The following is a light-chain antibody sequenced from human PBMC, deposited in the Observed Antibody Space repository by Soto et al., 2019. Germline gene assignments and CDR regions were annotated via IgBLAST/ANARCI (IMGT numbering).Light chain of an antibody. Sequence: QSVLTQPASVSGSPGQSIAISCTGTRSDVGAYNYVSWYQQRPGKAPKLMISEVTNRPSGVSDRFSGSKSGNTASLTISGLQAEDEADYYCSSFTSRFTFVFGTGTKVTVL. CDR3: SSFTSRFTFV. V-gene: IGLV2-14*01. CDR2: EVT. CDR1: RSDVGAYNY. J-gene: IGLJ1*01.